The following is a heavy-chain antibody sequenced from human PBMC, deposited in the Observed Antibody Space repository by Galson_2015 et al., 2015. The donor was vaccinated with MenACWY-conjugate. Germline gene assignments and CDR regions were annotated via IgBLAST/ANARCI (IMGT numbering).Heavy chain of an antibody. CDR3: ARSVGGSNYYCYMDV. J-gene: IGHJ6*03. V-gene: IGHV1-3*01. CDR2: INGGSGNA. CDR1: GFTFTNYA. D-gene: IGHD2-15*01. Sequence: SLKVSCEASGFTFTNYAMNWLRQAPGQGLEWIAGINGGSGNAKYSQNFQVRVSITRDTSTSAAYMELSSLRSEDTAVYFCARSVGGSNYYCYMDVWGKGTTVTVSS.